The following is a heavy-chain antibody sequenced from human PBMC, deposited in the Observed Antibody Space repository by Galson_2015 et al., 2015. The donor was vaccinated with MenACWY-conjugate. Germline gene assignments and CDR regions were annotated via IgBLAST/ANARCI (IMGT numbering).Heavy chain of an antibody. Sequence: LRLSCAASGFTFDDYAMHWVRQAPGKGLEWVSGISWNSGSIGYADSVKGRFTISRDNAKNSLYLQMNSLRAEDAALYYCAKDMASIVGATTADDYYYYGMDVSGHGTTVPASS. CDR1: GFTFDDYA. CDR2: ISWNSGSI. CDR3: AKDMASIVGATTADDYYYYGMDV. D-gene: IGHD1-26*01. V-gene: IGHV3-9*01. J-gene: IGHJ6*02.